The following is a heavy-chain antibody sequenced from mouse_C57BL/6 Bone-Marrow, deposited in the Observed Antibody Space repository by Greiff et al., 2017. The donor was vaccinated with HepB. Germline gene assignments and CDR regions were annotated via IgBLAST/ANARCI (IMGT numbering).Heavy chain of an antibody. J-gene: IGHJ2*01. V-gene: IGHV1-82*01. D-gene: IGHD1-1*01. CDR1: GYAFSSSW. Sequence: VQLQQSGPELVKPGASVKISCKASGYAFSSSWMNWVKQRPGKGLEWIGRIYPGDGDTNYNGKFKGKATLTADKSSSTAYMQLSSLTSEDSAVYFCARGITTVVAKDFDYWGQGTTLTVSS. CDR2: IYPGDGDT. CDR3: ARGITTVVAKDFDY.